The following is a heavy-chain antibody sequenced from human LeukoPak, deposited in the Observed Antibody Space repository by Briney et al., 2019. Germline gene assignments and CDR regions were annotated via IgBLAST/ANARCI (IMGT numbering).Heavy chain of an antibody. CDR3: AKDIASGYIPVDAFDI. D-gene: IGHD3-22*01. V-gene: IGHV3-9*01. J-gene: IGHJ3*02. Sequence: GGSLRLSCAASGFSFSTYAMHWVRQAPGKGLEWVSGISWNSGSIGYADSVKGRFTISRDNAKNSLYLQMNSLRAEDTALYYCAKDIASGYIPVDAFDIWGQGTMVTVSS. CDR2: ISWNSGSI. CDR1: GFSFSTYA.